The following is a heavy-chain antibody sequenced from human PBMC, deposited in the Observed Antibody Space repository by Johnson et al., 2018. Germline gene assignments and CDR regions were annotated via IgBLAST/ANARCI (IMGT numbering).Heavy chain of an antibody. Sequence: QVQLVESGGGLVKPGGSXRLSCEASGFTFSDYYMSWIRQAPGKGLEWVSYINGRGSPIYYADSVKGRFTISRDNAKNSLYLQMNSLRAEDTAVYYCAKGPSGNSIRGEYFHQWGQGTLVTVSS. D-gene: IGHD4-23*01. J-gene: IGHJ1*01. CDR2: INGRGSPI. V-gene: IGHV3-11*04. CDR1: GFTFSDYY. CDR3: AKGPSGNSIRGEYFHQ.